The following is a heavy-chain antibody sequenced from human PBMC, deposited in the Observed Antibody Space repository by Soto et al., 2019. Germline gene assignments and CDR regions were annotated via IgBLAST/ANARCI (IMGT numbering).Heavy chain of an antibody. Sequence: TSETLSLTCAVYGGSFSGYYWSWIRQPPGKGLEWIGEINHSGSTNYNPSLKSRVTISVDTSKNQFSLKLSSVTAADTAVYYCARGISSSWTYYFDYWGQGTLVTVSS. CDR3: ARGISSSWTYYFDY. V-gene: IGHV4-34*01. J-gene: IGHJ4*02. CDR2: INHSGST. D-gene: IGHD6-13*01. CDR1: GGSFSGYY.